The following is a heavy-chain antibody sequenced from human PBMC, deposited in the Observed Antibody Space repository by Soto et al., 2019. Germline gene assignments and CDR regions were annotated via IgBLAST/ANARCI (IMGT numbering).Heavy chain of an antibody. D-gene: IGHD6-19*01. V-gene: IGHV4-61*01. CDR2: IYYSGST. J-gene: IGHJ4*02. CDR3: ASSAVAGIVDY. Sequence: QVQLQESGPGLVKPSETLSLTCTVSGGSVSSGSYYWSWIRQPPGKGLEWIGYIYYSGSTNYNPSRKRRVTLSVDTSKNQVSLKLRSVTAAEPAVYYCASSAVAGIVDYWGQGTLVTVSS. CDR1: GGSVSSGSYY.